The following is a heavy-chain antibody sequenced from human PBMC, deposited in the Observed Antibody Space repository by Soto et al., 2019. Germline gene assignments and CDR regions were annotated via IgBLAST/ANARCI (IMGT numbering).Heavy chain of an antibody. V-gene: IGHV1-46*03. CDR3: ARDQSRHDLVWWFDP. CDR2: IIPGGVNK. CDR1: GYSFTGHY. D-gene: IGHD3-16*01. Sequence: QVQLVQSGAEVKKPGASVKLSCKAFGYSFTGHYMHWVRQAPGQGLEWMGTIIPGGVNKAYAQKLQGRVTITSDTSTGTVYMELTSLTSEDTAIYYCARDQSRHDLVWWFDPWGQGTLVTVSS. J-gene: IGHJ5*02.